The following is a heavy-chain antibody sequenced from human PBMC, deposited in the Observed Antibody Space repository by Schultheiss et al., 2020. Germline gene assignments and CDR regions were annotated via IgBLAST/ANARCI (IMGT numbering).Heavy chain of an antibody. CDR3: AWGMDV. Sequence: SETLSLTCAVYGGSFSGYYWSWVRQPPGKGLEWIGSISYSGSTYYNPSLKSRVTISVDTSKNQFSLKLSSVTAADTAVYYCAWGMDVWGQGTTVTVSS. CDR1: GGSFSGYY. CDR2: ISYSGST. J-gene: IGHJ6*02. V-gene: IGHV4-34*01.